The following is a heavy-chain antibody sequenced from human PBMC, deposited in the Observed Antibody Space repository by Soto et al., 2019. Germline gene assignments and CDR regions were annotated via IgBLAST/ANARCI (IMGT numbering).Heavy chain of an antibody. J-gene: IGHJ3*02. CDR3: AAFQVGRYSSSWYGDAFDI. Sequence: SVKVSCKASGFTFTSSAMQWVRQARGQRLEWIGWIVVGSGNTNYTQKLQERVTITRDMSTSTAYMELSNMRTEDTAVYYCAAFQVGRYSSSWYGDAFDIWGQGTMVTVSS. CDR2: IVVGSGNT. D-gene: IGHD6-13*01. V-gene: IGHV1-58*02. CDR1: GFTFTSSA.